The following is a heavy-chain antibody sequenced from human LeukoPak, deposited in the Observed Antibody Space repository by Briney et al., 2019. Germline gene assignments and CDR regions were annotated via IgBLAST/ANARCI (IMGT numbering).Heavy chain of an antibody. CDR3: ARERQNKDFWSGGDY. CDR1: GFTFSNYA. D-gene: IGHD3-3*01. J-gene: IGHJ4*02. CDR2: IKQDGSEK. V-gene: IGHV3-7*01. Sequence: GGSLRLSCAASGFTFSNYAMSWVRQAPGKGLEWVANIKQDGSEKYYVDSVKGRFTISRDNAKNSLYLQMNSLRAEDTAVYYCARERQNKDFWSGGDYWGQGTLVTVSS.